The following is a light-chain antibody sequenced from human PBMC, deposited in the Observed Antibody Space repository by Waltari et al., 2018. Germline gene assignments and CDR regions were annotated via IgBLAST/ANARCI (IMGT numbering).Light chain of an antibody. CDR2: LGS. CDR1: QSLLHSNGYNY. Sequence: DIVMTQSPLSLPVTPGEPASISCGSSQSLLHSNGYNYLDWYLQKPGQSPQVLIYLGSNRASGVTDRFSGSGSGTDFTLKISRVEAEDVGVYYCMQALQTPFTFGQGTKLEIK. V-gene: IGKV2-28*01. J-gene: IGKJ2*01. CDR3: MQALQTPFT.